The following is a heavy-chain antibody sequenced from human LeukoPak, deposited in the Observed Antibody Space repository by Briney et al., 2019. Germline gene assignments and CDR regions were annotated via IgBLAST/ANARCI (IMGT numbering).Heavy chain of an antibody. Sequence: PSETLSLTCTVSGYSISSGYYWGWIRQPPGKGLEWIGSIYHSGSTYYNPSLKSRVTISVDTSKNQFSLRLSSVTAADTAVYYCAKTFYDILTGNMTDGLDPWGQGTLVTVSS. J-gene: IGHJ5*02. CDR2: IYHSGST. D-gene: IGHD3-9*01. V-gene: IGHV4-38-2*02. CDR1: GYSISSGYY. CDR3: AKTFYDILTGNMTDGLDP.